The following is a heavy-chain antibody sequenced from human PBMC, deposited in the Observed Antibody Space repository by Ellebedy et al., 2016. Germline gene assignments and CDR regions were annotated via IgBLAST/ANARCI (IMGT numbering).Heavy chain of an antibody. V-gene: IGHV1-46*01. CDR3: AREVECSGGRGLDY. Sequence: ASVKVSXXASGDTFRYNNLHWVRQAPGQGLAWMGRIDPTGGATSYAQNFQGRVTLTRDTSTSTVYMELSSLRSEDTAVYYCAREVECSGGRGLDYWGQGTLVTVSS. J-gene: IGHJ4*02. D-gene: IGHD3-10*02. CDR2: IDPTGGAT. CDR1: GDTFRYNN.